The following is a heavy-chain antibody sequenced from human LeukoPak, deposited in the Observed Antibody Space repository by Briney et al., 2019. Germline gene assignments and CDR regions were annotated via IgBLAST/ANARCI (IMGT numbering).Heavy chain of an antibody. V-gene: IGHV4-39*07. D-gene: IGHD5-18*01. CDR1: GGSISSSSYY. J-gene: IGHJ3*02. CDR2: IYYSGST. CDR3: AREIYSYGQEGDAFDI. Sequence: SGTLSLTCTVSGGSISSSSYYWGWIRQPPGKGLEWIGSIYYSGSTYYNPSLKSRVTISVDTSKNQFSLKLSSVTAADTAVYYCAREIYSYGQEGDAFDIWGQGTMVTVSS.